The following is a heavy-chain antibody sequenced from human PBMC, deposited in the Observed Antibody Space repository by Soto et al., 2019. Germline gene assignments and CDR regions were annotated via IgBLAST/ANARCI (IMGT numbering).Heavy chain of an antibody. D-gene: IGHD7-27*01. V-gene: IGHV1-3*04. J-gene: IGHJ3*01. Sequence: QVQVVQSGAEVKRPGAAVNVPCKASGYSFTSNAMHWVRQAPGQRLERMGWINTGNGNTKSSQKFQGRITITRDTSASTASMELSSPTFEDAAVYHCARDFNWAFDVWGQGNVVTVSS. CDR3: ARDFNWAFDV. CDR1: GYSFTSNA. CDR2: INTGNGNT.